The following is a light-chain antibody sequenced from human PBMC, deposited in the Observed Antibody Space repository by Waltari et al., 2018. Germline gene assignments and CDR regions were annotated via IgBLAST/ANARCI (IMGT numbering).Light chain of an antibody. Sequence: QSVLTQPPSVSGTPGQRVTISCSGSTSNIGKNIVNWYQQLPGAAPKLLIHSNDPRPSDVPDRFSGSKSGTSASLAISGLQSDDEADYYCESWDDSLDGPWVFGGGTKLTVL. CDR1: TSNIGKNI. J-gene: IGLJ3*02. CDR2: SND. V-gene: IGLV1-44*01. CDR3: ESWDDSLDGPWV.